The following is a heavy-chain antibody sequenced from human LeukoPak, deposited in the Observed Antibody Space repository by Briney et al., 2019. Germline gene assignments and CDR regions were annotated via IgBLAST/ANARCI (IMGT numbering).Heavy chain of an antibody. CDR1: AGSISSSIYY. CDR3: ARATEGIRTGTTNGDFDY. J-gene: IGHJ4*02. D-gene: IGHD1-7*01. Sequence: PSETLSLTCTVSAGSISSSIYYWGWIRQPPGKGLEWIGSIYYSGSTHYNPSLKGRVTISVDTSKNQFSLQLSSVTAADTAVYYCARATEGIRTGTTNGDFDYWSQGTLVTVSS. CDR2: IYYSGST. V-gene: IGHV4-39*01.